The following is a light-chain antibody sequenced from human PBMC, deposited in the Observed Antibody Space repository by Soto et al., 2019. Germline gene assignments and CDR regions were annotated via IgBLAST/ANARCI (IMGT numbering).Light chain of an antibody. CDR1: TSHVGIYNL. Sequence: QSALTQPASVSGSPGQSITISCSGTTSHVGIYNLVSWYQQHPGKAPKLVIYEVDKRPSGVSNRFSGSRSGNTASLTISGLQTVDDANYYRSSYASSRRVFGGGTMLTVL. CDR2: EVD. J-gene: IGLJ3*02. V-gene: IGLV2-23*02. CDR3: SSYASSRRV.